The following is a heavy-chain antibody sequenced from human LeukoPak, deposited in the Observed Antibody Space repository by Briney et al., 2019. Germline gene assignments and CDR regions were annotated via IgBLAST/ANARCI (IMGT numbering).Heavy chain of an antibody. CDR2: IYYSGST. V-gene: IGHV4-39*01. J-gene: IGHJ4*02. CDR3: ARHLLDYGDYFDY. CDR1: GGSISSSSYY. Sequence: SETLSLTCTVSGGSISSSSYYWGWIRQPPGKGLEWIGSIYYSGSTYYNPSLKSRVTISVDTSKNQFSLKLSSVTAADTAMYYCARHLLDYGDYFDYWGQGTLVTVSS. D-gene: IGHD4-17*01.